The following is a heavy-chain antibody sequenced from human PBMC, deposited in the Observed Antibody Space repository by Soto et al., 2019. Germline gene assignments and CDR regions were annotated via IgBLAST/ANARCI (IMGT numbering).Heavy chain of an antibody. CDR2: INSDGSST. J-gene: IGHJ4*02. D-gene: IGHD3-10*01. V-gene: IGHV3-74*01. CDR3: ARDRPGTRITMVRGPFDY. Sequence: GGSLRLSCAASGFTFSSYWMHWVRQAPGKGLVWVSRINSDGSSTSYADSVKGRFPISRDNAKNTLYLQMNSLRAEDTAVYYCARDRPGTRITMVRGPFDYWGQGTLVTVSS. CDR1: GFTFSSYW.